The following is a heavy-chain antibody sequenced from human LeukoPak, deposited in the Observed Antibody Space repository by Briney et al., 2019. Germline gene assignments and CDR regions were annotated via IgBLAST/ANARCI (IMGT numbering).Heavy chain of an antibody. V-gene: IGHV1-24*01. J-gene: IGHJ5*02. CDR1: GYTLTELS. Sequence: GASVKASCKVSGYTLTELSMHWVRQAPGKGLEWMGGFDPEDGETIYAQKFQGRVTMTEDTSTDTAYMELSSLRSEDTAVYYCATLTYSGSSSWFDPWGQGTLVTVSS. D-gene: IGHD1-26*01. CDR2: FDPEDGET. CDR3: ATLTYSGSSSWFDP.